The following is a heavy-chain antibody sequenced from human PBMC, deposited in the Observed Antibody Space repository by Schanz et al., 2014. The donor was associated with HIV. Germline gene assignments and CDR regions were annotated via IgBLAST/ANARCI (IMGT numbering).Heavy chain of an antibody. CDR3: ARDIPRDTVTRYYGMDV. V-gene: IGHV4-31*03. Sequence: QVQLQESGPGLVKPSQTLSLTCTVSGGSISSGGYYWSWIRQHPGKGQEWIGYIYYSGSTYYNPSLKSRVTISVDTSKSQFSLKLSSVTAADTAVYYCARDIPRDTVTRYYGMDVWGPGTAVTV. J-gene: IGHJ6*02. CDR1: GGSISSGGYY. CDR2: IYYSGST. D-gene: IGHD4-4*01.